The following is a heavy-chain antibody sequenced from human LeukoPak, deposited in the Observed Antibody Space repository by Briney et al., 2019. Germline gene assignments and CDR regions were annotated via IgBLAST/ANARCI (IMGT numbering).Heavy chain of an antibody. D-gene: IGHD2-15*01. V-gene: IGHV4-30-4*01. Sequence: PSETLSLTCTVSGGSISSGDYYWSWIRQPPGKGLEWIGYIYYSGSTYYNPSLKSRVTISVDTSKNQFSLKLSSVTAADTAVYYCARGQVESNWFDPWGQGTLVTVSS. CDR1: GGSISSGDYY. CDR3: ARGQVESNWFDP. J-gene: IGHJ5*02. CDR2: IYYSGST.